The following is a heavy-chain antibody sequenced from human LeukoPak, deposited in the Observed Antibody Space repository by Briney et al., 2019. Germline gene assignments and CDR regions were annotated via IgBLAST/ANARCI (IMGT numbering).Heavy chain of an antibody. CDR3: ARGYCSGGSCYSHWEYFDY. CDR2: IYYSGST. D-gene: IGHD2-15*01. V-gene: IGHV4-39*07. J-gene: IGHJ4*02. Sequence: PSETLSLTCTVSGGSISSSSYYWGWIRQPPGKGLEWIGSIYYSGSTYYNPSLKSRVTISVDTSKNQFSLKLSSVTAADTAVYYCARGYCSGGSCYSHWEYFDYWGQGTLVTVSS. CDR1: GGSISSSSYY.